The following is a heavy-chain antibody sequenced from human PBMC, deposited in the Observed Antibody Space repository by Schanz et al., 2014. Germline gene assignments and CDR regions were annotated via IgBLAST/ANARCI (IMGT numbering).Heavy chain of an antibody. V-gene: IGHV4-30-4*07. CDR1: GGSISSGGYS. J-gene: IGHJ6*02. CDR3: ARDSRYYGMDV. CDR2: IHYSGSS. Sequence: QVQLQESGPGLVKPSQTLSLTCAVSGGSISSGGYSWSWIRQPPGKGLEWLGYIHYSGSSYYNPSLKSRVTISVAPSRRRFSLRLSSMTAADTAVYYCARDSRYYGMDVWGQGTTVTVSS.